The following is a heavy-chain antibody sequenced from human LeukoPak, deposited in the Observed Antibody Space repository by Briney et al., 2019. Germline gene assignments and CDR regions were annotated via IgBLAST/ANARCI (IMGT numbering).Heavy chain of an antibody. CDR2: IIPIFGTA. Sequence: SVKVSCKASGGTFSSYAISWVRQAPGQGLEWMGRIIPIFGTANYAQKFQGRVTITTDESTSTAYMELSSLRSEDTAMYYCARERLERRPYYFDYWGQGTLVTVSS. V-gene: IGHV1-69*05. CDR1: GGTFSSYA. CDR3: ARERLERRPYYFDY. J-gene: IGHJ4*02. D-gene: IGHD1-1*01.